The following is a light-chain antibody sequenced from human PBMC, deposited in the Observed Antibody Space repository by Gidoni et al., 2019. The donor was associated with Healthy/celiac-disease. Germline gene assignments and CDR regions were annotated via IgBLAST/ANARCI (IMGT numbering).Light chain of an antibody. Sequence: IVLTQSPATLSLSPGERATLSCRSSQSVSSYFAWYQQKPGQAPSLLIYDASNRATGIPARFSGSGSRAVFTLTISSLEPEDFAFYYCQQRSNSFTFXPXTKVDIK. V-gene: IGKV3-11*01. CDR2: DAS. CDR3: QQRSNSFT. CDR1: QSVSSY. J-gene: IGKJ3*01.